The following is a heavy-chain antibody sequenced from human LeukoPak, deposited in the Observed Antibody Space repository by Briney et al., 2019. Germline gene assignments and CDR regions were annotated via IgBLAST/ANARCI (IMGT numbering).Heavy chain of an antibody. CDR2: ISSNGGAI. J-gene: IGHJ4*02. V-gene: IGHV3-64*01. D-gene: IGHD5-18*01. CDR1: GFTFSTYA. CDR3: VRDWTQSGHSYGPLDY. Sequence: PGGSLRLSCAASGFTFSTYAFHWVRQAPGRGLEYVSAISSNGGAIYYANSVKGRFTVSRDNSRNTLWLQMDSLRAEDMAVYYCVRDWTQSGHSYGPLDYWGQGTLVTVSS.